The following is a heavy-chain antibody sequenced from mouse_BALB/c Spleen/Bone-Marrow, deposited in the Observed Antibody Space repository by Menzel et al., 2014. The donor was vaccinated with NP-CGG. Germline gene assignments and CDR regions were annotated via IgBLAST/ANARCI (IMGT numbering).Heavy chain of an antibody. D-gene: IGHD1-3*01. V-gene: IGHV1S56*01. CDR1: GYTFTSYD. J-gene: IGHJ4*01. CDR2: IYPGDGSS. CDR3: ARAQSMDY. Sequence: QVQLQQSGPELVKPVALVKISCKASGYTFTSYDINWVKQRPGQGLEWIGWIYPGDGSSKYNEKFKDKATLTADKSSSKDYMQLSSLTSENSAVYFCARAQSMDYWGQGTSVTVSS.